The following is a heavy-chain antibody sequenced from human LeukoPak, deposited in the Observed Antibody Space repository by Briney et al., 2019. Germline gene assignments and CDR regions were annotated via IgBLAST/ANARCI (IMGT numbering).Heavy chain of an antibody. CDR3: ARDYVVDTTLVAFFDY. J-gene: IGHJ4*02. Sequence: SETLSLTCSVSEGSISNDSFYWGWIRQPPGKGLEWLASVSRSGSTYYNPSLESRATTSIDTSKNQFSLQLASVTAADTAVYYCARDYVVDTTLVAFFDYWGQGVLVTVSS. V-gene: IGHV4-39*07. CDR1: EGSISNDSFY. CDR2: VSRSGST. D-gene: IGHD2-8*02.